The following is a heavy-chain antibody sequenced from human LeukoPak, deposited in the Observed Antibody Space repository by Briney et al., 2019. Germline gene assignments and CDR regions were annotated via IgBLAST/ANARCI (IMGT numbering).Heavy chain of an antibody. D-gene: IGHD3-22*01. CDR2: ISAYNGNT. J-gene: IGHJ4*02. CDR3: ARAYYYDSSGYIPLGY. Sequence: ASVRVSCKASGYTFTSHGISWVRQAPGQGLEWMGWISAYNGNTNYAQKLQGRVTMTTDTSTSTAYMELRSLRSDDTAVYYCARAYYYDSSGYIPLGYWGQGTLVTVSS. V-gene: IGHV1-18*01. CDR1: GYTFTSHG.